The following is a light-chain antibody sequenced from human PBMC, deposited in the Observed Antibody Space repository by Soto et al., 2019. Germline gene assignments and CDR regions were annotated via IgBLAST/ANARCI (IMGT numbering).Light chain of an antibody. CDR3: CSYAGSTYV. CDR2: ENS. J-gene: IGLJ1*01. V-gene: IGLV2-23*01. Sequence: QSALTQPASVSGSPGQSITISCTGTSSDVGSYNLVSWYQQHPGKAPKVMIYENSKRPSGVSNRFSGSKSVNTASLTISGLQAEDEAEYYGCSYAGSTYVFGTGTKLTVL. CDR1: SSDVGSYNL.